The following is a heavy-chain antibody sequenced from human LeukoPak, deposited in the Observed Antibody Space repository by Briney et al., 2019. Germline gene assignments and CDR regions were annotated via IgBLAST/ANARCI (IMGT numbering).Heavy chain of an antibody. CDR3: ARDSGYSSGWYGAAEFDY. J-gene: IGHJ4*02. D-gene: IGHD6-19*01. CDR2: TKQDGSEK. CDR1: GFTFSSYW. Sequence: PGGSLRLSCAASGFTFSSYWMSWVRQAPGKGLEWVANTKQDGSEKYYVDSVKGRFTISRDNAKNSLYLQMNSLRAEDTAVYYCARDSGYSSGWYGAAEFDYWGQGTLVTVSS. V-gene: IGHV3-7*01.